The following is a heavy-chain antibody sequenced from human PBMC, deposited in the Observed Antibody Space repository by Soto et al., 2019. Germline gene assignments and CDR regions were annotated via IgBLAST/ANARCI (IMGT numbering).Heavy chain of an antibody. CDR2: ISYDGSNK. Sequence: QVQLVESGGGVVQPGRSLRLSCAASGFTFSSYGMHWVRQAPGKGLEWVAVISYDGSNKYYADSVKGRFTISRDNSKNTLYLQMNSLRAEDTAVYYCAKHEPNVVTALNYWGQGTLVTVSS. V-gene: IGHV3-30*18. CDR1: GFTFSSYG. CDR3: AKHEPNVVTALNY. D-gene: IGHD2-21*02. J-gene: IGHJ4*02.